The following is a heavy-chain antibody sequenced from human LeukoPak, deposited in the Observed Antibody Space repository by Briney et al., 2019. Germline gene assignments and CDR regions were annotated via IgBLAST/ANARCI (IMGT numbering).Heavy chain of an antibody. D-gene: IGHD3-22*01. V-gene: IGHV4-61*02. Sequence: PSQTLSLTCTVSGGSISGGNYYWSWIRQPAGKGLEWIGRIYISGRTNYNPSLKSRVTISVDTSKNQFSLKLSSVAAADTAVYYCARAYDRSGYQAMGFDYWGQGTLVTVSS. CDR2: IYISGRT. CDR3: ARAYDRSGYQAMGFDY. J-gene: IGHJ4*02. CDR1: GGSISGGNYY.